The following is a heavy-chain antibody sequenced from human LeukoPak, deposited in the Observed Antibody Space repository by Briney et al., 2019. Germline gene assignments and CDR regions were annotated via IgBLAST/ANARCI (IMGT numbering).Heavy chain of an antibody. CDR1: GFTFDDYA. V-gene: IGHV3-9*01. CDR3: AKDQFMIFDLTERSDAFDI. D-gene: IGHD3/OR15-3a*01. J-gene: IGHJ3*02. CDR2: ISWNSGSI. Sequence: QPGRSLRLSCAASGFTFDDYAMHWVRQAPGKGLEWVSGISWNSGSIGYADSVKGRFTISRDNAKNSLYLQMNSLRAEDTALYYCAKDQFMIFDLTERSDAFDIWGQGTMVTVSS.